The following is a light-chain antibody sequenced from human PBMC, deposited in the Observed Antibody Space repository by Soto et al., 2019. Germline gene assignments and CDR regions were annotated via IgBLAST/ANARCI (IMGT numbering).Light chain of an antibody. V-gene: IGLV2-14*01. CDR3: GSFTTSRIWV. CDR2: EVN. CDR1: SSDIGGYNY. Sequence: QSALTQPASVSGSPGQSITVSCTGTSSDIGGYNYVSWYQHHPGKAPQLIIYEVNLRPSGVSDRFSASKSGDTASLTISGLQAGDEADYFCGSFTTSRIWVFGGGTKVTVL. J-gene: IGLJ3*02.